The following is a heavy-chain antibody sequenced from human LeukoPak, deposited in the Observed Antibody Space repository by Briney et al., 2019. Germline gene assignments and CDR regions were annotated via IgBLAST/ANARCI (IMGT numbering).Heavy chain of an antibody. J-gene: IGHJ4*02. V-gene: IGHV4-59*01. Sequence: SETLSLTCTVSGGSISSYYWTWIRQPPGKGLEWIGYIYYTGSTSYSPSLKSRGTISADTSKNQFSLNLSSVTAADTAVYYCARESVAAAAFDHWGRGTLVTVSS. D-gene: IGHD6-13*01. CDR3: ARESVAAAAFDH. CDR2: IYYTGST. CDR1: GGSISSYY.